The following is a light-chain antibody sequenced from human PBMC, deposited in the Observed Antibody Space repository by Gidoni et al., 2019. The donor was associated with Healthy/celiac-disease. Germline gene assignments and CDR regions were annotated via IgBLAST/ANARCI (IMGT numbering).Light chain of an antibody. CDR2: ESS. CDR1: SSDVGGYNY. Sequence: QSALTQPASVSGSPGQSIHISCTGTSSDVGGYNYVSWYQQHPGKAPKLMLYESSNRPSGGSNRFSGSKSGNTASLTISVLQAEDEAYYYCSSYTSSSDVFGTGTKVTVL. V-gene: IGLV2-14*01. CDR3: SSYTSSSDV. J-gene: IGLJ1*01.